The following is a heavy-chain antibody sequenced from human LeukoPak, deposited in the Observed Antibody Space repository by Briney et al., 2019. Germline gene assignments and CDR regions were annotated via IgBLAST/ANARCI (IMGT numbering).Heavy chain of an antibody. J-gene: IGHJ5*02. CDR3: ASAPLGSTRP. V-gene: IGHV3-21*01. D-gene: IGHD1-26*01. CDR1: GFTFSNYN. CDR2: ISSSSSPI. Sequence: GGSLRLSCAASGFTFSNYNMNWVRQAPGKGLEWVSSISSSSSPINYADSLKGRFTISRDNAKNSLYLQMNSLRAEDTAVYYCASAPLGSTRPWGQGTLVTVSS.